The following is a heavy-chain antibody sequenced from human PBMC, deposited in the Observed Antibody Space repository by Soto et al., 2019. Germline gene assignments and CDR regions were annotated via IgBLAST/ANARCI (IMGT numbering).Heavy chain of an antibody. D-gene: IGHD2-15*01. V-gene: IGHV1-69*13. CDR2: IIPIFGTA. Sequence: SVKVSCKASGGTFSSYAISWVRQAPGQGLEWMGGIIPIFGTANYAQKFQGRVTITADESTSTAYMELSSLRSEDTAVYYCARESGGSCYQRCAFDIWGQGTMVPVSS. J-gene: IGHJ3*02. CDR3: ARESGGSCYQRCAFDI. CDR1: GGTFSSYA.